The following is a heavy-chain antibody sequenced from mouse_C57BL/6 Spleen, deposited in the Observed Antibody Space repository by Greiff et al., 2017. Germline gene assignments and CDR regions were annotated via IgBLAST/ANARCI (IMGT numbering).Heavy chain of an antibody. V-gene: IGHV1-66*01. CDR2: IYPGSGNT. CDR3: ARESYDHYAMDY. J-gene: IGHJ4*01. Sequence: VQLQQSGPELVKPGASVKISCKASGYSFTSYYIHWVKQRPGQGLEWIGWIYPGSGNTKYTEKFKGRATLTANTSSSTAYMQLSSLTSEDSAVYYCARESYDHYAMDYWGQGTSVTVSA. D-gene: IGHD2-12*01. CDR1: GYSFTSYY.